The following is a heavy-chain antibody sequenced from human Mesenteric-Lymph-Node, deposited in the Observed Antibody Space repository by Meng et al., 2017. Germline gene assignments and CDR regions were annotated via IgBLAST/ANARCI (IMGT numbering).Heavy chain of an antibody. CDR2: IHSDGST. CDR3: ARTRYGAFDY. Sequence: GESLKISCAASGFTFSSYAMSWVRQAPGKGLEWVSIIHSDGSTYYADSVKGRFTISKDNSKNTLYLQINSLRAEDTAVYYCARTRYGAFDYWGQGTLVTVSS. V-gene: IGHV3-53*01. J-gene: IGHJ4*02. D-gene: IGHD4-17*01. CDR1: GFTFSSYA.